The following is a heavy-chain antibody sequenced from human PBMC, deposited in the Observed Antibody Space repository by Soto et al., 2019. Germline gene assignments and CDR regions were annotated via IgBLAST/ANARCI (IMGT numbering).Heavy chain of an antibody. CDR2: IFYSGST. CDR3: ARQRWFHDYVDF. V-gene: IGHV4-39*01. D-gene: IGHD2-15*01. J-gene: IGHJ4*02. Sequence: SETLSLTCNVSGGSISDNSYYWAWIRQPPGKGLEWIGSIFYSGSTSHNPSLKSRVTISVDTSKNQFSLKVNSATAADTAVYYCARQRWFHDYVDFWGQGSLVT. CDR1: GGSISDNSYY.